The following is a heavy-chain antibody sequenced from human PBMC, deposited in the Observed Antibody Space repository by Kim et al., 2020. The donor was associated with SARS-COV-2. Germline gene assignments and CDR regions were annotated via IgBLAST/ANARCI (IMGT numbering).Heavy chain of an antibody. CDR1: GFTFRSYA. Sequence: GGSLRLSCAASGFTFRSYAMHWVRQAPGKGLEWVAIISYDGSNKYYADSVKGRFTISRDNSKNTLYLEMNSLRAEDTAVYYCARYDLWSGRNYYYYGMDVWGQGTTVTVSS. CDR3: ARYDLWSGRNYYYYGMDV. D-gene: IGHD3-3*01. CDR2: ISYDGSNK. V-gene: IGHV3-30*04. J-gene: IGHJ6*02.